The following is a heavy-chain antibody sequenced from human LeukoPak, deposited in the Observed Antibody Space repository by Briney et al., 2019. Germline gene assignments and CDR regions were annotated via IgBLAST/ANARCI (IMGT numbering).Heavy chain of an antibody. CDR3: AREKERHFDS. Sequence: TAGTLCLTCAASGFTVSSNYLSWVRQAPGKRLQWVSVLNTRGSTYYSNSVKDRFTISRDNSKNTLYLQMNSLRAEDTAVYYCAREKERHFDSWGRGTLVTVSS. D-gene: IGHD5-24*01. J-gene: IGHJ4*02. CDR1: GFTVSSNY. V-gene: IGHV3-66*01. CDR2: LNTRGST.